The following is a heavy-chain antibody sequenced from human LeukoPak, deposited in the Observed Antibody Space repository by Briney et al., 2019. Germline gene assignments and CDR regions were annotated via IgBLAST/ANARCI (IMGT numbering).Heavy chain of an antibody. Sequence: GGSLRLSCTTSGFTFGDYAMTWARQAPGKGLEWVGFIRSKGHGGTTEYAASVKGRFTISRDDSRSIAYVQMNSLRTEDTAVYYCTRSAAAGYFFDYWGQGTLVTVSS. D-gene: IGHD6-13*01. J-gene: IGHJ4*02. CDR1: GFTFGDYA. CDR2: IRSKGHGGTT. V-gene: IGHV3-49*04. CDR3: TRSAAAGYFFDY.